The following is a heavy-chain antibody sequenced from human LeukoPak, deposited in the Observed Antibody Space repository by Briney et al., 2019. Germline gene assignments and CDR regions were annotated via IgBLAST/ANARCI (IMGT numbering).Heavy chain of an antibody. V-gene: IGHV3-30*02. Sequence: GGSLRLSCAASGFTFSSYSMNWVRQAPGKGLEWVAFIRYDGSNKYYADSVKGRFTISRDNSKNTLYLQMNSLRAEDTAVYYCAKDRGGSYYLIDYWGQGTLVTVSS. D-gene: IGHD1-26*01. J-gene: IGHJ4*02. CDR3: AKDRGGSYYLIDY. CDR2: IRYDGSNK. CDR1: GFTFSSYS.